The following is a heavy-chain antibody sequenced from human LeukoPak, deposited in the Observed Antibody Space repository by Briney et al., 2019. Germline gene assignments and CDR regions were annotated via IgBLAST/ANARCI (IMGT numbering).Heavy chain of an antibody. CDR3: ARAMDV. Sequence: GGSLRLSCAASGFTFISYWMTWVRQAPGKGLEWVANIKQDGSEKYHVDSVKGRFTISRDNAKNSVHLQMNSLRAEDTAVYYCARAMDVWGQGTTVTVSS. V-gene: IGHV3-7*03. CDR1: GFTFISYW. J-gene: IGHJ6*02. CDR2: IKQDGSEK.